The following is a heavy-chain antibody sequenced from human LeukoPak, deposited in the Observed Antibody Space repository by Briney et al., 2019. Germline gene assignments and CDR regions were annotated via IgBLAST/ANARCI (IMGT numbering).Heavy chain of an antibody. V-gene: IGHV1-46*01. CDR1: GYTFTSYY. J-gene: IGHJ6*02. CDR3: ARAEPNGSGSYYMSSQTNYYYYYGMDV. D-gene: IGHD3-10*01. Sequence: ASVKVSCKASGYTFTSYYMHWVRQAPGQGLEWMGIINPSGGSTSYAQKFQGRVTVTRDTSTSTVYMELSSLRSEDTAVYYCARAEPNGSGSYYMSSQTNYYYYYGMDVWGQGTTVTVSS. CDR2: INPSGGST.